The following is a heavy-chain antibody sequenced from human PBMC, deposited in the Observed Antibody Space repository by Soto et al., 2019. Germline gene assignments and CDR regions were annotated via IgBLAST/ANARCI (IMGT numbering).Heavy chain of an antibody. J-gene: IGHJ4*02. CDR2: ISGSGGLT. Sequence: EMQLLVSGGGLVQPGGSLRLSCAASGFPFSSYAMSWVRQAPGKGLEWVSGISGSGGLTYYADSVKGRFTISRDNSKNTLYLQMNSLIADATAVYYCAKSLSASPNYFLDYWGQGTLVSVSS. CDR1: GFPFSSYA. V-gene: IGHV3-23*01. CDR3: AKSLSASPNYFLDY. D-gene: IGHD1-7*01.